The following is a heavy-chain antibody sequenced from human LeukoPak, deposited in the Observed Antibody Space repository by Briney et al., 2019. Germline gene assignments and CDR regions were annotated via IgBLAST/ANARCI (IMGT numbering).Heavy chain of an antibody. CDR1: GYTFTDYY. J-gene: IGHJ4*02. V-gene: IGHV1-46*01. D-gene: IGHD2-8*02. CDR2: INPTGGTT. Sequence: ASVRVSCKASGYTFTDYYTHWVRQAPGQGLEWMGIINPTGGTTVYTQKFQGRVTMTRDTATSTVNMDLISLRSEDTAVYYCARVGTGTIFDYWGQGTLVTVSS. CDR3: ARVGTGTIFDY.